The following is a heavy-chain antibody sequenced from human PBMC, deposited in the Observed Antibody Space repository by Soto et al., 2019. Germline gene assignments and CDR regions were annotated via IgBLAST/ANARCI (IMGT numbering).Heavy chain of an antibody. CDR1: GGTFSSYA. CDR2: IIPMFGTA. V-gene: IGHV1-69*13. D-gene: IGHD3-3*01. CDR3: ARAHDQGFYYYGMDV. Sequence: GASVKVSCKASGGTFSSYAIGWVRQAPGQGLEWMGGIIPMFGTAKYAQKFQGRVTITADESTSTAYMELSSLRFEDTAVYYCARAHDQGFYYYGMDVWGQGTTVTVSS. J-gene: IGHJ6*02.